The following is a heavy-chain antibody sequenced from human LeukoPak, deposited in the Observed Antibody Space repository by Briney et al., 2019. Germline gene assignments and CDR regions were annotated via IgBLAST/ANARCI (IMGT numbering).Heavy chain of an antibody. CDR2: INPSGGST. Sequence: AASVKVSCKASGYTFTSYYMHWVRQAPGQGLEWMGIINPSGGSTSYAQKFQGRVTMTRDMSTSTVYMELSSLRSEDTAVYYCARLPAYYYDSSGLDAFDIWGQGTMVTVSS. J-gene: IGHJ3*02. CDR1: GYTFTSYY. D-gene: IGHD3-22*01. CDR3: ARLPAYYYDSSGLDAFDI. V-gene: IGHV1-46*01.